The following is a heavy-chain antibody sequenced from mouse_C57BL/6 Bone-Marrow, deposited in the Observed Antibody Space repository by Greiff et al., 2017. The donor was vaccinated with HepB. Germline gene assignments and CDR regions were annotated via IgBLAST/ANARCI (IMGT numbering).Heavy chain of an antibody. Sequence: VQLQQSGAELARPGASVKLSCKASGYTFTSYGISWVKQRTGQGLEWIGEIYPRSGNTYYNEKFKGKATLTADKSSSKASMELRSLTSEDSAVYVCARSPIDYDYDGYWGQGTTLTVSS. D-gene: IGHD2-4*01. J-gene: IGHJ2*01. CDR2: IYPRSGNT. CDR1: GYTFTSYG. CDR3: ARSPIDYDYDGY. V-gene: IGHV1-81*01.